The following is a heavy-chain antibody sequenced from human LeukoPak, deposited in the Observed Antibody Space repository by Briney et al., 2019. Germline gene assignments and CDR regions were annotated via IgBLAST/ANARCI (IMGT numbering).Heavy chain of an antibody. CDR2: INPNSGGT. CDR1: GYTFTSYY. CDR3: AWTYYDFLYGMDV. V-gene: IGHV1-2*02. D-gene: IGHD3-3*01. J-gene: IGHJ6*02. Sequence: ASVKVSCKASGYTFTSYYMHWVRQAPGQGLEWMGLINPNSGGTNYAQKFQGRVTMTRDTSISTAYMELSRLRSDDTAVYYCAWTYYDFLYGMDVWGQGTTVTVSS.